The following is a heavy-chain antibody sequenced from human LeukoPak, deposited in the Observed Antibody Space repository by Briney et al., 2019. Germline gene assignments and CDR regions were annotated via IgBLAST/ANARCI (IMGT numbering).Heavy chain of an antibody. V-gene: IGHV3-23*01. CDR2: TSGSGDNT. Sequence: GGSLRLSCAASGFTFRNYAMSWVRQAPGKGLEWVSATSGSGDNTYYADSVRGRFTMSRDNSKNTLYLQMNSLRAEDTAVYYCAKHPIRGYCSSTSCYAHFDYWGQGTLVTVSS. CDR3: AKHPIRGYCSSTSCYAHFDY. D-gene: IGHD2-2*01. J-gene: IGHJ4*02. CDR1: GFTFRNYA.